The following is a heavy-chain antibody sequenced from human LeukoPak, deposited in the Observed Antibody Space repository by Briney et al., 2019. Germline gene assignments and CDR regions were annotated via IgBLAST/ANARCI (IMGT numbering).Heavy chain of an antibody. CDR3: ARDGYYYGSGSYTYYYYYMDV. CDR2: INWNGGST. Sequence: PGGSLRLSCAASGFTFDDYGMSWVRQAPGKGLEWVSGINWNGGSTGYADSVKGRFTISRDNAKNSLYLQMNSLRAEDTALYYCARDGYYYGSGSYTYYYYYMDVWGKGTTVTVSS. CDR1: GFTFDDYG. V-gene: IGHV3-20*04. D-gene: IGHD3-10*01. J-gene: IGHJ6*03.